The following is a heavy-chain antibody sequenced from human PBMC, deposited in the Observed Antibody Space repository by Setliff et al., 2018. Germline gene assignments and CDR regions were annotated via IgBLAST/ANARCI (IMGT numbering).Heavy chain of an antibody. CDR3: ARDARGIYDSSGYYNY. CDR1: GYTFTSYG. D-gene: IGHD3-22*01. Sequence: ASVKVSCKASGYTFTSYGFSWVRQAPGQRLEWMGWINAGNGNTKYSQKFQGRVTITRDTSASTAYMELSSLRSEDTAVYYCARDARGIYDSSGYYNYWGQGTLVTVSS. V-gene: IGHV1-3*01. CDR2: INAGNGNT. J-gene: IGHJ4*02.